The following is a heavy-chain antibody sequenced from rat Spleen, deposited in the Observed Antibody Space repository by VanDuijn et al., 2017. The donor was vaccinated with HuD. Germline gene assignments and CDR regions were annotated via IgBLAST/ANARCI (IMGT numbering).Heavy chain of an antibody. D-gene: IGHD1-4*01. CDR3: ARPYTGIPGPFDY. CDR1: GFTFSDYA. CDR2: IIYDGSST. J-gene: IGHJ3*01. V-gene: IGHV5-17*01. Sequence: EVQLVESGGGLVQPGRSLKLSCAASGFTFSDYAMAWVRQAPKKGLEWVATIIYDGSSTYYRDSVKGRFTISRDNAKSTLYLQMDSLRSEDTATYYCARPYTGIPGPFDYWGQGTLVTVSS.